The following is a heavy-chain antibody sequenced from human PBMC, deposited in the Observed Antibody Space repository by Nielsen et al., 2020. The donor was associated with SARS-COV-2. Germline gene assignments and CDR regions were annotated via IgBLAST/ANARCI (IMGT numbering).Heavy chain of an antibody. V-gene: IGHV3-15*01. Sequence: WIRQPPGKGLEWVGRIKSKTDGGTTDYAAPVKGRFTISRDDSINTLYLQMNSLKTEDTAVYYCTTVQQLVGYYYYYMDVWGKGTTVTVS. CDR2: IKSKTDGGTT. D-gene: IGHD6-13*01. CDR3: TTVQQLVGYYYYYMDV. J-gene: IGHJ6*03.